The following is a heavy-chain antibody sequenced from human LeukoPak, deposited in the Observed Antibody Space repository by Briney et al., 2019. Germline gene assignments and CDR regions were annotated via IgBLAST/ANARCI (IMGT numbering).Heavy chain of an antibody. CDR2: ISDSGGGT. J-gene: IGHJ4*02. Sequence: GGSLRHSCAASGFTFSNFAMSWVRQAPGKGLQWVSAISDSGGGTFYADSVKGRFTISRDNSKNTLYLQMNSLRAEDTAVYYCAKVGVGWVAFEYWGQGTLVTVSS. CDR3: AKVGVGWVAFEY. CDR1: GFTFSNFA. D-gene: IGHD3-16*01. V-gene: IGHV3-23*01.